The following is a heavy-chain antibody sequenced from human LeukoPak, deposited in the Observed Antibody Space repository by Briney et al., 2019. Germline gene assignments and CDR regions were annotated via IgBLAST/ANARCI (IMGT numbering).Heavy chain of an antibody. Sequence: GGSLRLSCAASGFTVSSNYMSWVRQAPGKGLEWVSVIYSGDSTYYADSVKGRFTISRDNSKNTLYLQMNSLRAEDTAVYYCAGSMSTYYYHGMDVWGQGPTVTVSS. CDR1: GFTVSSNY. J-gene: IGHJ6*02. V-gene: IGHV3-66*01. CDR3: AGSMSTYYYHGMDV. D-gene: IGHD2/OR15-2a*01. CDR2: IYSGDST.